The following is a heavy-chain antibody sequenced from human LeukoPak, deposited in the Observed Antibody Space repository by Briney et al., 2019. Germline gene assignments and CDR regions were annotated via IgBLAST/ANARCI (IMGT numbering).Heavy chain of an antibody. CDR1: GFTFSSYG. Sequence: PGGSLRLSCAASGFTFSSYGMHWVRQAPGKGLEWVAFIRYDGSNKYYADSVKGRFTISRDNSKNTLYLQMNSLRAEDTAVYYCARDYDSSGSFHFDYWGQGTLVTVSS. D-gene: IGHD3-22*01. J-gene: IGHJ4*02. CDR3: ARDYDSSGSFHFDY. V-gene: IGHV3-30*02. CDR2: IRYDGSNK.